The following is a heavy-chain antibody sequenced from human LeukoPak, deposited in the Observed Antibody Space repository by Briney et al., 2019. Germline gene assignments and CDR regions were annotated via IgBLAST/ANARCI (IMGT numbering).Heavy chain of an antibody. J-gene: IGHJ5*02. Sequence: ASVKVSCRASGYTFTGYYMHWVRQAPGQGLEWMGRINPNSGGTNYAQKFQGRVTMTRDTSISTAYMELSRLRSDDTAVYYCARGLDILTGYLNWFDPWGQGTLVTVSS. CDR2: INPNSGGT. CDR1: GYTFTGYY. D-gene: IGHD3-9*01. CDR3: ARGLDILTGYLNWFDP. V-gene: IGHV1-2*06.